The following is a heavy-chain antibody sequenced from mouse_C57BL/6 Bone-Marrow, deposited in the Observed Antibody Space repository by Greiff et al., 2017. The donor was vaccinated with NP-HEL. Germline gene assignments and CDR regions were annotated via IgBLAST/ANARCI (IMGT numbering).Heavy chain of an antibody. CDR2: INPGSGGT. J-gene: IGHJ1*03. D-gene: IGHD1-1*01. CDR1: GYAFTNYL. Sequence: VKLQESGAELVRPGTSVKVSCKASGYAFTNYLIEWVKQRPGQGLEWIGVINPGSGGTNYNEKFKGKATLTADKSSSTAYMQLSSLTSEDSAVYFCARRDYYGSSYWYFDVWGTGTTVTVSS. V-gene: IGHV1-54*01. CDR3: ARRDYYGSSYWYFDV.